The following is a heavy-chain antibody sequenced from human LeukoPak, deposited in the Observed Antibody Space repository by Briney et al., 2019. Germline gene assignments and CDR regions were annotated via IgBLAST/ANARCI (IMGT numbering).Heavy chain of an antibody. J-gene: IGHJ5*02. CDR3: ARGYIVVVVAATKNGAWFDP. Sequence: KPSETLSLTCTVSGGSISSSSYYWSWIRQPPGKGLEWIGEINHSGSTNYNPSLKSRVTISVDTSKNQFSLKLSSVTAADTAVYYCARGYIVVVVAATKNGAWFDPWGQGTLVTVSS. D-gene: IGHD2-15*01. CDR1: GGSISSSSYY. CDR2: INHSGST. V-gene: IGHV4-39*07.